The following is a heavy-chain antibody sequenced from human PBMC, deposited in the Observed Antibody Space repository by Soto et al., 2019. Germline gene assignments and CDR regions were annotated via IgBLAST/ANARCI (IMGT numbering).Heavy chain of an antibody. CDR1: GFSFSTCG. J-gene: IGHJ4*02. CDR3: ARDPADILTGYPDY. D-gene: IGHD3-9*01. V-gene: IGHV3-33*01. Sequence: GGSLRLSCEASGFSFSTCGMHWVRQAPGKGLEWVAAIFHDGSEKYYAHSVKGRFAISRDNSKNTLYLQMSSLRAEDTAVYYCARDPADILTGYPDYWGQGTLVTVSS. CDR2: IFHDGSEK.